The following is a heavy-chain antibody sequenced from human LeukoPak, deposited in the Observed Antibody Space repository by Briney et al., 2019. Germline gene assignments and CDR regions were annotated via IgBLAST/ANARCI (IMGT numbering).Heavy chain of an antibody. CDR3: ARTFTSSGLDY. CDR2: IYYSGST. CDR1: GGSISSDH. Sequence: SETLSLTCTVSGGSISSDHWSWIRQPPGKGLEWIGYIYYSGSTNYNPSLKSRVTISIDTSKNQFSLKVSSVTAADTAVYYCARTFTSSGLDYWGQGTLVTVSS. J-gene: IGHJ4*02. V-gene: IGHV4-59*01. D-gene: IGHD6-25*01.